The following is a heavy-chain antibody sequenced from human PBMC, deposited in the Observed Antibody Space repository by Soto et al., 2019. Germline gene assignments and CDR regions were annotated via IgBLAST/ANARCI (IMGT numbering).Heavy chain of an antibody. V-gene: IGHV4-34*01. CDR3: AREGRIFGVVTQGWFDT. CDR1: GGSFSGYY. Sequence: SETLSLTCAVYGGSFSGYYWSWIRQPPGKGLEWIGEINHSGSTNYNPSLKSRVTISVDTSKNQFSLKLSSVTAADTAVYYCAREGRIFGVVTQGWFDTWGQGTLVTVSS. D-gene: IGHD3-3*01. CDR2: INHSGST. J-gene: IGHJ5*02.